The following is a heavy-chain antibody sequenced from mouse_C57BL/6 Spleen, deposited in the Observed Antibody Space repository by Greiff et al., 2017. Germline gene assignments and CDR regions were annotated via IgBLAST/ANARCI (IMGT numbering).Heavy chain of an antibody. J-gene: IGHJ3*01. CDR1: GYTFTSYW. V-gene: IGHV1-74*01. D-gene: IGHD2-4*01. Sequence: VQLQQPGAELVKPGASVKVSCKASGYTFTSYWMHWVQQRPGQGLEWIGRIHPSDSDTNYNHKFKGKATLTVDKSSSTAYMQLSSLTSEDSAVYYCARYYDDGEAWFAYWGQGTLVTVSA. CDR3: ARYYDDGEAWFAY. CDR2: IHPSDSDT.